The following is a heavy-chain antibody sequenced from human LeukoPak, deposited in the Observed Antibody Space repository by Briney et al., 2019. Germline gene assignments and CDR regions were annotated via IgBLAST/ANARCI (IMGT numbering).Heavy chain of an antibody. J-gene: IGHJ4*02. CDR1: GGSISSGDYF. CDR3: VRESISGYYHRRLDC. Sequence: SETLSLTCLVSGGSISSGDYFWNWIRQSPGKGLEWIGYSSYNGNTFYNPSLRSRVAISIDTSKNHFSLNLSSMTATDTAVYYCVRESISGYYHRRLDCWGQGTLVTVSS. CDR2: SSYNGNT. V-gene: IGHV4-30-4*08. D-gene: IGHD3-22*01.